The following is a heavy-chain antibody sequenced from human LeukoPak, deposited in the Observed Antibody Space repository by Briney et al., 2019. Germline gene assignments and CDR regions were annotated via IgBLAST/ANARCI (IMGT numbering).Heavy chain of an antibody. Sequence: GASVKVSCKASGYTFTSYGISWVRQAPAQGLEWMGWINPNSGGTNYAQKFQGRVTMTRDTSISTAYMELSRLRSDDTAVYYCARAPPKLVRDFVDYWGQGTLVTVSS. CDR3: ARAPPKLVRDFVDY. D-gene: IGHD1-1*01. CDR1: GYTFTSYG. CDR2: INPNSGGT. V-gene: IGHV1-2*02. J-gene: IGHJ4*02.